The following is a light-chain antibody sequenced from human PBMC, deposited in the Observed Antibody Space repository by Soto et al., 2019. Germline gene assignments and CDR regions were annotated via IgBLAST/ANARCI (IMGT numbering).Light chain of an antibody. CDR2: DAS. Sequence: EIVLTQSPGTLSLSPGERATLSCRASQSVRSSYLAWYQQNPGQAPRLLIYDASSRATGIPDRFSGSGSGTDVTLTISRLEPEDFAVYYCQQYGSSPLTFGGGTTVEIK. CDR1: QSVRSSY. J-gene: IGKJ4*01. V-gene: IGKV3-20*01. CDR3: QQYGSSPLT.